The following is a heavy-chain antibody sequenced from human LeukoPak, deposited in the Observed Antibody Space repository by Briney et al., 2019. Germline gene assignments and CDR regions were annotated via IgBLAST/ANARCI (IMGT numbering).Heavy chain of an antibody. V-gene: IGHV4-34*01. CDR1: GGSFSDYY. D-gene: IGHD3-22*01. CDR2: INHSGST. CDR3: ARGLAVAGPTYYYDSSGYEY. Sequence: SETLSLTCTVSGGSFSDYYWTWIRQPPGKGLEWIGEINHSGSTNYNPSLKSRVTISVDTSKNQFSLKLSSVTAADTAVYYCARGLAVAGPTYYYDSSGYEYWGQGTLVTVSS. J-gene: IGHJ4*02.